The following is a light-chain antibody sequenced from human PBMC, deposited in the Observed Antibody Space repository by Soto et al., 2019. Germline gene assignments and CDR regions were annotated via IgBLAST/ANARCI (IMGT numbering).Light chain of an antibody. J-gene: IGKJ3*01. V-gene: IGKV1-8*01. CDR1: QGISSY. CDR3: QQYYSYPFT. Sequence: IQMTQSPSSFSASTGDRVTITCRASQGISSYLAWYQQKPGKAPKLLIYAASTLQSGVPSRFSGSGSGTDFTLTISCLQSEDFATYYCQQYYSYPFTFGPGTKVDIK. CDR2: AAS.